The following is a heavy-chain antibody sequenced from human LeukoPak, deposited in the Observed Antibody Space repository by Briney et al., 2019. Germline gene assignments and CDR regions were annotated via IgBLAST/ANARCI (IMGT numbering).Heavy chain of an antibody. Sequence: GALVKVSCKASGYTFTSYYMHWVRQAPGQGLEWMGIINPSGGSTSYAQKFQGRVTMTRDTSTSTVYMELSSLRSEDTAVYYCARDLQQVVAATLSYYYYGMDVWGKGTTVTVSS. CDR2: INPSGGST. CDR3: ARDLQQVVAATLSYYYYGMDV. CDR1: GYTFTSYY. D-gene: IGHD2-15*01. V-gene: IGHV1-46*01. J-gene: IGHJ6*04.